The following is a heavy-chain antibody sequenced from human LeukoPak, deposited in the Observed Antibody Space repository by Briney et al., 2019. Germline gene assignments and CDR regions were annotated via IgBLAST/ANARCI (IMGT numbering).Heavy chain of an antibody. CDR2: IIPIFGTA. D-gene: IGHD3-3*01. V-gene: IGHV1-69*01. CDR3: ARAPTEPITIFGVDYGQDFDP. Sequence: EASVKVSCKASGGTFSSYAISWVRQAPGQGLEWMGGIIPIFGTANYAQKFQGRVTITADESTSTAYMELSSLRSEDTAVYYCARAPTEPITIFGVDYGQDFDPWGQGTLVTVSS. J-gene: IGHJ5*02. CDR1: GGTFSSYA.